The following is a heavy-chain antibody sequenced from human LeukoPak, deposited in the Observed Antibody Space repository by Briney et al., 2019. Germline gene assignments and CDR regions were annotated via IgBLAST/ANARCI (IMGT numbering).Heavy chain of an antibody. V-gene: IGHV3-30-3*01. CDR3: ARVPGDY. J-gene: IGHJ4*02. CDR1: GFTFSSYA. CDR2: ISYDGSNK. Sequence: GGSLRLSCAASGFTFSSYAMHWVRQAPGKGLEWVAVISYDGSNKYYADSVKGRFTISRDNSKNTLYLQMNSLRAEDTAVYYCARVPGDYWAREPWSPSPQ.